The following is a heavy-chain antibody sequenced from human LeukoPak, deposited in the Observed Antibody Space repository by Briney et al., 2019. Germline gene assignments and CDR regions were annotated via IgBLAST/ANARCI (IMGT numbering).Heavy chain of an antibody. D-gene: IGHD3-16*01. Sequence: GGSLRLSCAASGFSFSSHWMSWVRQAPGKGLEWVSAISGSGGSTYYADSVKGRFTISRDNSKSTLYLQMNSLRAEDTAVYYCANLNAPYWGNFDYWGQGTLVTVSS. CDR2: ISGSGGST. CDR1: GFSFSSHW. J-gene: IGHJ4*02. CDR3: ANLNAPYWGNFDY. V-gene: IGHV3-23*01.